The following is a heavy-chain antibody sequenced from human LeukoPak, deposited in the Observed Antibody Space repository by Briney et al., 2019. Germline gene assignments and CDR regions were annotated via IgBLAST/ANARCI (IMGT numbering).Heavy chain of an antibody. J-gene: IGHJ4*02. D-gene: IGHD6-19*01. CDR2: MYHSGGT. V-gene: IGHV4-59*01. CDR3: ARGGWYFAY. Sequence: SETLSLTCTVSGGSISGYFWTWIRQPPGKGLEWIGYMYHSGGTDYNPSLKSRVTISVDMSKNHFSLRLSAVTAADTAVYYCARGGWYFAYWGQGTLVTVSS. CDR1: GGSISGYF.